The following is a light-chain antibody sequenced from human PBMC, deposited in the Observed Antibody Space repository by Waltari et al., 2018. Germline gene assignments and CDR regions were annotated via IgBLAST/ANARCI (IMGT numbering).Light chain of an antibody. CDR1: QSISSY. CDR3: QQSYSTPYT. CDR2: AAS. V-gene: IGKV1-39*01. J-gene: IGKJ2*01. Sequence: DIQMTRSPSSLSASVGDRVTITCRAIQSISSYLNWYQQKPGKAPKLLIYAASSLQSGVPSRFSGSGSGTDFTLTISSLQPEDFATYYCQQSYSTPYTFGQGTKLEIK.